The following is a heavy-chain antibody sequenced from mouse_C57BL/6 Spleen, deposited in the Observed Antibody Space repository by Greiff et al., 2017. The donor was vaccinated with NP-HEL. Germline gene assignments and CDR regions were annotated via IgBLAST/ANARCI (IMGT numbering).Heavy chain of an antibody. CDR2: INYDGSST. V-gene: IGHV5-16*01. Sequence: EVQRVESEGGLVQPGSSMKLSCTASGFTFSDYYMAWVRQVPEKGLEWVANINYDGSSTYYLDSLKSRFIISRDNAKNILYLQMSSLKSEDTATYYCARYYYGSSHGFAYWGQGTLVTVSA. CDR3: ARYYYGSSHGFAY. J-gene: IGHJ3*01. D-gene: IGHD1-1*01. CDR1: GFTFSDYY.